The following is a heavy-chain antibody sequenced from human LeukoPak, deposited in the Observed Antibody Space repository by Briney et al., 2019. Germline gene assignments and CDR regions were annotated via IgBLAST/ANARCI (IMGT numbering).Heavy chain of an antibody. Sequence: GGSLRLSCAASGFTLSSYWIHWVRQVPGKGLVWVSRIDGDGSITTYDDSVKGRFTISRDNAKNAVNLHMSNLRAEDTAVYYCARGGRGDYYDSSGHFDYWGQGTLVTVSS. CDR1: GFTLSSYW. CDR3: ARGGRGDYYDSSGHFDY. J-gene: IGHJ4*02. CDR2: IDGDGSIT. D-gene: IGHD3-22*01. V-gene: IGHV3-74*01.